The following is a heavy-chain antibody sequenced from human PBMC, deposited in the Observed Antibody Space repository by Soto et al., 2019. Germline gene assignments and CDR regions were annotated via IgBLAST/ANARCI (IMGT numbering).Heavy chain of an antibody. Sequence: SETLSLTCIVSGGSISSDYWGWIRQPPGKGLEWIGYIFYAGAINYNPSLKSRVTISIDASEKQFSLNLTSVTAADTAFYSCAKYTGYESLFYFDSWGRGLQVTVSS. J-gene: IGHJ4*01. V-gene: IGHV4-59*01. D-gene: IGHD5-12*01. CDR2: IFYAGAI. CDR1: GGSISSDY. CDR3: AKYTGYESLFYFDS.